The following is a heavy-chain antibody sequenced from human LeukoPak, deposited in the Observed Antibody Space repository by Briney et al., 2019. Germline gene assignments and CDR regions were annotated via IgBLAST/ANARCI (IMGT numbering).Heavy chain of an antibody. CDR1: GGTFSSYA. D-gene: IGHD3-22*01. V-gene: IGHV1-69*05. CDR2: IIPIFGTA. Sequence: GASVKVSCKASGGTFSSYAISWVRQAPGQGLEWMGRIIPIFGTANYAQKFQGRVTITTDESTSTAYMELSSLRSEDTAVYYCARATGFGYSRFDYWGQGTLVTVSS. J-gene: IGHJ4*02. CDR3: ARATGFGYSRFDY.